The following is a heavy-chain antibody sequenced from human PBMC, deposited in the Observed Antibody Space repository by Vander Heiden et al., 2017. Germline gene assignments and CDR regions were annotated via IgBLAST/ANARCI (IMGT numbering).Heavy chain of an antibody. CDR1: GFTFDDYA. V-gene: IGHV3-9*01. CDR2: MSWNSGSI. J-gene: IGHJ6*02. CDR3: AKDRGSGSYYYYGMDV. D-gene: IGHD3-10*01. Sequence: EVQLVESGGGLVQPGRSLRLSCAASGFTFDDYAMHWVRQAPGKGLEGVSGMSWNSGSIGYADSVKGRFTISRDNAKNSLYLQMNSLRAEDTALYYCAKDRGSGSYYYYGMDVWGQGTTVTVSS.